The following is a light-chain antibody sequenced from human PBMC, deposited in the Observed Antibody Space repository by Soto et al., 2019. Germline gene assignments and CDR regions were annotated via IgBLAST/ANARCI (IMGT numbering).Light chain of an antibody. V-gene: IGKV1-33*01. J-gene: IGKJ1*01. CDR3: QQYNNWPPQT. CDR2: DAS. Sequence: DIQMTQSPSSLSASVGDRVTITCQASQDITNYLNWYQQKPGKAPNLLIYDASNLETGVPSRFSGSGSGTHFTFTISCLQPEDIAVYYCQQYNNWPPQTFGQGTKVEIK. CDR1: QDITNY.